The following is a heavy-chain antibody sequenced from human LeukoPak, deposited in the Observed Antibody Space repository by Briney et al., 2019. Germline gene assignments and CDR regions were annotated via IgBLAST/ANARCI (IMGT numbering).Heavy chain of an antibody. CDR2: IIPMFDTP. V-gene: IGHV1-69*06. Sequence: SVKVSCKASGYTFTSYAMNWVRQAPGQGLEWMGGIIPMFDTPNYAQRLQGRVTITADKSTKTAYMELTSLRSEDTAVYYCARAGIPGYCTNVTCSNWLDPWGQGTLVTVSS. J-gene: IGHJ5*02. CDR1: GYTFTSYA. D-gene: IGHD2-8*01. CDR3: ARAGIPGYCTNVTCSNWLDP.